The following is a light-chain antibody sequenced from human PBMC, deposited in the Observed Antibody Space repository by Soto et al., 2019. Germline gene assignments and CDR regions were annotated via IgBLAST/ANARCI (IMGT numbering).Light chain of an antibody. V-gene: IGKV2-30*01. Sequence: DVIMTQSPLFLPVSLGQASSISCISSLGLVYMDGNTYLNWFHQRPGQSPRRLIYKISNRDSGVPDRFSGSGSGTYFTLQISRVEAEDVGIYYCMQGTHWPLTFGQGTRLEIK. CDR1: LGLVYMDGNTY. J-gene: IGKJ5*01. CDR3: MQGTHWPLT. CDR2: KIS.